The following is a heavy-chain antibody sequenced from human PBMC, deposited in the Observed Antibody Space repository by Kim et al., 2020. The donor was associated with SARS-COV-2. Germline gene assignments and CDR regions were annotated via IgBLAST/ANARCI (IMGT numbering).Heavy chain of an antibody. D-gene: IGHD3-10*01. Sequence: GGSLRLSCAASGVSVSGFYMHWVRQVPGKGLEWVSCPPNDWTIETYADSVKGRFTISRDDAKNTLFLQMNRLRAEDTAVYYCARVFYNSGRTNAFDSCGQGTMVTVSS. CDR1: GVSVSGFY. V-gene: IGHV3-74*01. J-gene: IGHJ3*02. CDR2: PPNDWTIE. CDR3: ARVFYNSGRTNAFDS.